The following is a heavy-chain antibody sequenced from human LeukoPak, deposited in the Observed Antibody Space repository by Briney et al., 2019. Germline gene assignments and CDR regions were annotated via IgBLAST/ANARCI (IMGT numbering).Heavy chain of an antibody. V-gene: IGHV1-2*02. D-gene: IGHD3-9*01. CDR3: ARQEPDDILTGSD. J-gene: IGHJ4*02. CDR1: GYTFTGYY. CDR2: INPNSGGT. Sequence: ASVKVSCKASGYTFTGYYMHWVRQAPGQGLEWMVWINPNSGGTNYAQKFQGRVTMTSDTSISTAHMELSRLRSDDTAVYYCARQEPDDILTGSDWGQGTLATVSS.